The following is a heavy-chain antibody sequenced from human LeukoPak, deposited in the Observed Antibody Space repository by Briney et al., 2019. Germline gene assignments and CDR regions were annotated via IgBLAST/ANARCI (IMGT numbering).Heavy chain of an antibody. CDR3: ARGVVAAHPDY. CDR2: IDTSDSYT. Sequence: RPGGSLLISCKGSGYSFTSYWISWVRQMPGKGLEWMGSIDTSDSYTNYSPSFQGHVTISAPKSIITAHLQWRSLKASDTAMYDCARGVVAAHPDYWGQGTLGTVSS. D-gene: IGHD2-15*01. V-gene: IGHV5-10-1*01. J-gene: IGHJ4*02. CDR1: GYSFTSYW.